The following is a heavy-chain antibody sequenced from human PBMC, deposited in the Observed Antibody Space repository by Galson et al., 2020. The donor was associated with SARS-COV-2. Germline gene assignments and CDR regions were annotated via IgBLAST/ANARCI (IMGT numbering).Heavy chain of an antibody. CDR1: GFTFGAYA. CDR3: TRADFWSGSFFDY. D-gene: IGHD3-3*01. V-gene: IGHV3-49*04. CDR2: IRSKAHGGTT. J-gene: IGHJ4*02. Sequence: GGSLRLSCTASGFTFGAYAMSWVRQAPGKGLEWVGFIRSKAHGGTTEYAAPVKGRSTISRDDSKIIAYLQMNSLKAEDTAVYYCTRADFWSGSFFDYWGQGTLVTVSS.